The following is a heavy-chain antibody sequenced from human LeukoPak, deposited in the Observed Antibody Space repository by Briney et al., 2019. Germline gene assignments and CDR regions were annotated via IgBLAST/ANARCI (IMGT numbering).Heavy chain of an antibody. CDR3: ARAKLVRSSAPLYYFDY. J-gene: IGHJ4*02. D-gene: IGHD6-13*01. V-gene: IGHV4-34*01. CDR2: INHSGST. CDR1: GGSFSGYY. Sequence: SGTLSLTCAVYGGSFSGYYWSWIRQPPGKGLEWIGEINHSGSTNYNPSLKSRVTISVDTSKNQFSLKLSSVTAADTAVYYCARAKLVRSSAPLYYFDYWGQGTLVTVSS.